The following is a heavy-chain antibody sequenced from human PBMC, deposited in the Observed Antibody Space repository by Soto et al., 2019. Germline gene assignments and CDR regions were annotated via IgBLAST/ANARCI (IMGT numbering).Heavy chain of an antibody. D-gene: IGHD1-1*01. CDR1: GFTFSSYG. CDR2: IWYDGSNK. CDR3: ARGNFPWNLFDY. J-gene: IGHJ4*02. Sequence: QVQLVESGGGVVQPGRSLILSCAASGFTFSSYGMHWVRQAPGKGLEWVAVIWYDGSNKYYADSVKGRFTISRDNSKNTLYLQMNSLRAEDTAVYYCARGNFPWNLFDYWGQGTLVTVSS. V-gene: IGHV3-33*01.